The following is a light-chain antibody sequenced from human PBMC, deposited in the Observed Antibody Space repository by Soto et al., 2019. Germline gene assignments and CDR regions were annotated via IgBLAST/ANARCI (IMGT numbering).Light chain of an antibody. J-gene: IGLJ3*02. CDR1: NSNIGSYT. CDR3: ATWDDSLNAGV. Sequence: QSVLTQLPSASGTPGQRVTISCSGRNSNIGSYTVNWYLQLPGTAPKLLIYSDNQRPSGVPDRFSGSKSGTSASLAISGLQSEDEADYYCATWDDSLNAGVFGGGTKLTVL. V-gene: IGLV1-44*01. CDR2: SDN.